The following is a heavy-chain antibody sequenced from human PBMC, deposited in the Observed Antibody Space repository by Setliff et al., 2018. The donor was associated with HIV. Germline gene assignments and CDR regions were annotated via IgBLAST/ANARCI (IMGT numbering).Heavy chain of an antibody. V-gene: IGHV1-2*02. J-gene: IGHJ3*02. CDR1: GYTFTDNY. Sequence: GASVKVSCKASGYTFTDNYIHWVRQAPGQGLEWMAWINSASGGTNYAQNFQGRVTVTRDTSINTVYVEVNGLKSDDTAVYYCARDYIHVFDIWGQGTMVTVSS. CDR3: ARDYIHVFDI. CDR2: INSASGGT.